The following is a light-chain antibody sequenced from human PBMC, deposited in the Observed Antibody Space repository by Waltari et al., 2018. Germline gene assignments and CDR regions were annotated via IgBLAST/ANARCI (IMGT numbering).Light chain of an antibody. CDR3: QQSYSLYT. V-gene: IGKV1-39*01. J-gene: IGKJ2*01. CDR2: AAS. CDR1: QSISHY. Sequence: DIQMTQSPSSLSASEGDRVTITCRASQSISHYLNWYQQKPGKAPKILIYAASTLQSWVPSRFSGSGSGTDFTLTISSLQTEDFGTYYCQQSYSLYTFGQGTKLEIK.